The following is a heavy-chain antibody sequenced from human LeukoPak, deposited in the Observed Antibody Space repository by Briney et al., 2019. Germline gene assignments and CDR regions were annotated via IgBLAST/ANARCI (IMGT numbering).Heavy chain of an antibody. J-gene: IGHJ4*02. D-gene: IGHD1-26*01. V-gene: IGHV3-23*01. CDR2: ISGSGAST. CDR3: AKDVGKWESLHFFDY. Sequence: GGSLRLSCAASGFTFSSYAMSWVRQAPGKGLEWISGISGSGASTYYADSVTGRFTISRDNSRNTLYLQMNSLRGDDTAVYYCAKDVGKWESLHFFDYWGQGTLVTVSS. CDR1: GFTFSSYA.